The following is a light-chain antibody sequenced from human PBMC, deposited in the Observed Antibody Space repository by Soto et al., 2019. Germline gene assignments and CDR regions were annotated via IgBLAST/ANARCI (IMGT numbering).Light chain of an antibody. CDR1: QSVSSSY. J-gene: IGKJ2*01. CDR3: QQYGNSPPNT. V-gene: IGKV3-20*01. Sequence: EIVLTQSPGTLSLSPGERATLSCRASQSVSSSYLAWYQQKPGQAPRLLIYGASSRATGIPDRFSGSGSGTDFTLTISRLEHEDCAVYFCQQYGNSPPNTFGQGTKVEIK. CDR2: GAS.